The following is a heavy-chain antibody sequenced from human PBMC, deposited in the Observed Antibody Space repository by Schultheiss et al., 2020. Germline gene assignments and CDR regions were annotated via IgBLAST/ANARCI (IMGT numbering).Heavy chain of an antibody. V-gene: IGHV4-59*12. CDR3: AREPYYRKEKVYYYGMDV. CDR2: IYYSGST. J-gene: IGHJ6*02. Sequence: SETLSLTCTVSGGSFSSYYWSWIRQPPGKGLEWIGYIYYSGSTNYNPSLKSRVTMSVDTSKNQFSLKLSSVTAADTAVYYCAREPYYRKEKVYYYGMDVWGQGTTVTVSS. D-gene: IGHD1-14*01. CDR1: GGSFSSYY.